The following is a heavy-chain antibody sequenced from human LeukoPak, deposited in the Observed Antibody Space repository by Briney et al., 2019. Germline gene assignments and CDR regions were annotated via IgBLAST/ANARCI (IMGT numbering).Heavy chain of an antibody. J-gene: IGHJ4*02. CDR3: ARGGGARGYYGSGSYYHFDY. V-gene: IGHV1-46*01. D-gene: IGHD3-10*01. CDR2: INPSGGST. CDR1: GYTFTSYY. Sequence: ASVKVSCKASGYTFTSYYMHWVRQAPGQGLEWMAMINPSGGSTTYAQTFQGRVTMTRDTSTSTVYMELSSLRSEDTAGYYWARGGGARGYYGSGSYYHFDYWGQGTLVTVSS.